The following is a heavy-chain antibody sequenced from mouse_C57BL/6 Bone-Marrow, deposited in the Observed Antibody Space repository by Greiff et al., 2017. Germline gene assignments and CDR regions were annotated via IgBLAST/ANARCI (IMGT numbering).Heavy chain of an antibody. Sequence: QVQLQQPGAELVRPGTSVKLSCKASGYTFTSYWMHWVKQRPGQGLEWIGVIDPSDSYTNYNQKFKGKATLTVDTSSSTAYMQLSSLTSEDSAVYYCAGTTNCYAMDYWGQGTSVTVSS. J-gene: IGHJ4*01. D-gene: IGHD1-1*01. V-gene: IGHV1-59*01. CDR3: AGTTNCYAMDY. CDR1: GYTFTSYW. CDR2: IDPSDSYT.